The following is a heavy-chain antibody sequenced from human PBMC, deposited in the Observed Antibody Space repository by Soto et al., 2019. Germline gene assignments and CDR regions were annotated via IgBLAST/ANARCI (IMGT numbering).Heavy chain of an antibody. CDR2: IWYDGSNK. V-gene: IGHV3-33*01. D-gene: IGHD3-3*01. Sequence: GGAQRLTGAAAGFTFSSYGMHWVRQAPGKGLEWVAVIWYDGSNKYYADSVKGRFTISRDNSKNTLYLQMNSLRAEDTAVYYCAREVTIFGVAPLGPYYYYGMDVWGQGTTVTVSS. CDR1: GFTFSSYG. CDR3: AREVTIFGVAPLGPYYYYGMDV. J-gene: IGHJ6*02.